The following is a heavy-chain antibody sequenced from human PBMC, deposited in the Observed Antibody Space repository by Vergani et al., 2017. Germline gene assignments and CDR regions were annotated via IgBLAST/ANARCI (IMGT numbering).Heavy chain of an antibody. V-gene: IGHV3-21*01. CDR1: GFTFSSYS. D-gene: IGHD4-17*01. CDR3: ARKAYDYGDYGWFDP. Sequence: EVHLLESGGGLVQSGGSLRLSCAASGFTFSSYSMNWVRQAPGKGLEWVSSISSSSSYIYYADSVKGRFTISRDNAKNSLYLQMNSLRAEDTAVYYCARKAYDYGDYGWFDPWGQGTLVTVSS. CDR2: ISSSSSYI. J-gene: IGHJ5*02.